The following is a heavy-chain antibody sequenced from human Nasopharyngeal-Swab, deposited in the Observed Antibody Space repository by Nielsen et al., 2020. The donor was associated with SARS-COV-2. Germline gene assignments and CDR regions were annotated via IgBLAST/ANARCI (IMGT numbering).Heavy chain of an antibody. CDR2: VRSKGNNYAT. V-gene: IGHV3-73*01. CDR1: GFTFSDSA. CDR3: TRCGGGCYSGRDY. Sequence: GESRKISGAASGFTFSDSAIHWVRQASGKGLEWVGRVRSKGNNYATAYSASVKGRFIIFRDDPTNTAYLQMNSLKTEDTAMYYCTRCGGGCYSGRDYWGQGTLVTVSS. J-gene: IGHJ4*02. D-gene: IGHD2-15*01.